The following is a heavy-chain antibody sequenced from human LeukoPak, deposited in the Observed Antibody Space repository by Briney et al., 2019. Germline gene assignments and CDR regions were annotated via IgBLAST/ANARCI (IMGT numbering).Heavy chain of an antibody. CDR2: IGTAGDT. Sequence: GGSLRLSCAASGFTFSSYDMHWVRQTIGKGLEWVSAIGTAGDTFYPDSVKGRFTISRENAKNSLYLQMNSLRAGDTAIYFCTRGRGGYSDYWGQGTLVTVSS. V-gene: IGHV3-13*01. CDR1: GFTFSSYD. J-gene: IGHJ4*02. CDR3: TRGRGGYSDY. D-gene: IGHD2-15*01.